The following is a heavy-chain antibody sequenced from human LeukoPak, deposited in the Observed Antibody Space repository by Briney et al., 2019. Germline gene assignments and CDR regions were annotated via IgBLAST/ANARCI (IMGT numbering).Heavy chain of an antibody. CDR2: MIPIFGTT. D-gene: IGHD6-13*01. CDR3: ARVGGGSSTWYGWFDP. Sequence: SVKVSCKASGGTFNNYPISWVRQAPGQGLEWVGGMIPIFGTTNYAPKFQGRVTFTADESTSTVYMKLSSLRSEDTAVYYCARVGGGSSTWYGWFDPWGQGTLVTVSS. J-gene: IGHJ5*02. CDR1: GGTFNNYP. V-gene: IGHV1-69*13.